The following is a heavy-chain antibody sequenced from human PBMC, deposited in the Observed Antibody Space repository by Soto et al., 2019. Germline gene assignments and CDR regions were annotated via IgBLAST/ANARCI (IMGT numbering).Heavy chain of an antibody. V-gene: IGHV1-69*01. CDR2: IIPVIGTP. CDR3: ASHTSSSEYYYYGMDV. CDR1: GGTFSSNA. J-gene: IGHJ6*02. Sequence: VQLVQSGAEVKKPGSSVKVSCKASGGTFSSNAISWVRQAPGQGLEWMGGIIPVIGTPNYAQKLQGRVTXTADESTGTAYMELNSLRSEDTAVYYCASHTSSSEYYYYGMDVWGQGTTVTVSS. D-gene: IGHD6-6*01.